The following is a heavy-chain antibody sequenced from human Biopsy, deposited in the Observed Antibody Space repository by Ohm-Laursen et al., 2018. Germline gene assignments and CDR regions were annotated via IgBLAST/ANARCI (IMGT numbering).Heavy chain of an antibody. CDR3: ARSRGSSGIATIYYYGMDV. D-gene: IGHD3-10*01. V-gene: IGHV3-21*01. Sequence: SLRLSCAASGVTLSGYSMNWVRQAPGKGLEWVSSISASSSYIYYADSVKGRFTVSKENGKNSLYLQMNSLRAEDTAAYYCARSRGSSGIATIYYYGMDVWGQGTTVTVSS. CDR1: GVTLSGYS. J-gene: IGHJ6*02. CDR2: ISASSSYI.